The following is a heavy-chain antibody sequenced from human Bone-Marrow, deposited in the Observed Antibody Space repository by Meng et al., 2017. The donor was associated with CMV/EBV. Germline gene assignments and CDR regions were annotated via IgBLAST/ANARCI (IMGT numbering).Heavy chain of an antibody. Sequence: QVRLQESGPGLVKPSQTLSLTCTVSGGSISSGDYYWSWIRQPPGKGLEWIGYIYYSGSTYYNPSLKSRVTISVDTSKNQFSLKLSSVTAADTAAYYCAGTPIAAAGLFDYWGQGTLVTVSS. J-gene: IGHJ4*02. V-gene: IGHV4-30-4*08. CDR2: IYYSGST. CDR1: GGSISSGDYY. D-gene: IGHD6-13*01. CDR3: AGTPIAAAGLFDY.